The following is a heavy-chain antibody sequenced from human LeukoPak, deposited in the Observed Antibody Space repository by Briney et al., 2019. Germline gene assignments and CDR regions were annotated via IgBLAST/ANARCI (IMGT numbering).Heavy chain of an antibody. V-gene: IGHV4-39*07. D-gene: IGHD1-26*01. Sequence: SETLSLTCTVSGGSISSSSYYWGWIRQPPGKGLEWIGSIYYSGSTYYNPSLKSRVTISVDTSKNQFSLKLSSVTAADTAVYYCARDNRWELAVFDYWGQGTLVTVSS. J-gene: IGHJ4*02. CDR3: ARDNRWELAVFDY. CDR2: IYYSGST. CDR1: GGSISSSSYY.